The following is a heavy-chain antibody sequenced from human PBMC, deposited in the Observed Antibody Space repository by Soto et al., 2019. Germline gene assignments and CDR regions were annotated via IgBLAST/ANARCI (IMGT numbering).Heavy chain of an antibody. CDR3: VRDMQFWPLDS. CDR1: GLTFRSYW. V-gene: IGHV3-74*03. Sequence: EVQLVESGGGLVQPGVSLSLSCAASGLTFRSYWMHWVRQAPGKGLVWVSRINTDGSVAMYVDSVKVRFTISSDNAKNTLYLHRISLRAEDTAVYYCVRDMQFWPLDSWGQGTLVTVS. J-gene: IGHJ4*02. CDR2: INTDGSVA. D-gene: IGHD3-3*02.